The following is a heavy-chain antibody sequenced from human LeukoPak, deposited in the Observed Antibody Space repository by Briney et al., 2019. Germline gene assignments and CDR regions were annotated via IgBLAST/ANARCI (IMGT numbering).Heavy chain of an antibody. J-gene: IGHJ4*02. CDR3: ARRGYSSGWNRFDY. Sequence: PGGSLRLSCAASGFTFSSYGMTWVRQAPGKGLEWVSYISSSSSTIYYADSVKGRFTISRDNAKNSLYLQLNSLRAEDTAVYYCARRGYSSGWNRFDYWGQGTLVTVSS. CDR2: ISSSSSTI. CDR1: GFTFSSYG. D-gene: IGHD6-25*01. V-gene: IGHV3-48*01.